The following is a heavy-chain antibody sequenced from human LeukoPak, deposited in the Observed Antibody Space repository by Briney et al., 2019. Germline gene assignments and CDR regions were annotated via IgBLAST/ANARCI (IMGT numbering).Heavy chain of an antibody. Sequence: TGGSLRLSCAASGFTFSSYWMHWVRHAPGKGLVWVSRISSEGSSISYADSVKGRFTISRDNAKNTLYLQMNSLRAEDTAVHYCARDLWFGDPYLALFDYWGQGTLVTVSS. J-gene: IGHJ4*02. CDR1: GFTFSSYW. D-gene: IGHD3-10*01. CDR3: ARDLWFGDPYLALFDY. V-gene: IGHV3-74*01. CDR2: ISSEGSSI.